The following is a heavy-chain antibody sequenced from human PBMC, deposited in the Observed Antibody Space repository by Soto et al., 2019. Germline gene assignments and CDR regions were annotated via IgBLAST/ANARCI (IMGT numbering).Heavy chain of an antibody. CDR3: ARGSWYYGSGSYGDFGGHDAFDI. Sequence: ASVKVSCKASGYTFTSYGISWVRQAPGQGLEWMGWISAYNGNTNYAQKLQGRVTMTTDTSTGTAYMELRSLRSDDTAVYYCARGSWYYGSGSYGDFGGHDAFDIWGQGTMVTVSS. J-gene: IGHJ3*02. CDR1: GYTFTSYG. CDR2: ISAYNGNT. V-gene: IGHV1-18*01. D-gene: IGHD3-10*01.